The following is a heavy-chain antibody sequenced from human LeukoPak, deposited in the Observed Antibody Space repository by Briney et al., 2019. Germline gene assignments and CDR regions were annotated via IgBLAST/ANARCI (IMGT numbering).Heavy chain of an antibody. V-gene: IGHV3-74*01. CDR2: TSTDESSI. D-gene: IGHD1-26*01. J-gene: IGHJ4*02. Sequence: GGSLRLSCAASGFTVSSNYMNWVRQAPGKGLVWVLGTSTDESSIRYADSAKGRFTISRDNVKNTLYLQMNSLRVEDTAVYYCARGSGNYYFDHWGQGTLVTVSS. CDR3: ARGSGNYYFDH. CDR1: GFTVSSNY.